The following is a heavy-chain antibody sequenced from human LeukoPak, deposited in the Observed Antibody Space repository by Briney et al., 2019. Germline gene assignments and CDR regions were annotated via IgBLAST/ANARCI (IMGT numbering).Heavy chain of an antibody. CDR1: GINFSYLV. CDR2: ISSNGDNT. J-gene: IGHJ4*02. Sequence: GALRLLWLGFGINFSYLVLPLVRQASGKGLEYVSAISSNGDNTYYADSVKGRFTISRDNSKNTLYLQMSSLRADDTAVYYCVRGTGYWGQGTLVTVSS. V-gene: IGHV3-64D*06. CDR3: VRGTGY.